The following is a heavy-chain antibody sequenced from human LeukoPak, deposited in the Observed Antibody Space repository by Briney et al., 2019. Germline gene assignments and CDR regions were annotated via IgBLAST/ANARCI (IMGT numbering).Heavy chain of an antibody. CDR1: GFTFSSYA. J-gene: IGHJ6*02. D-gene: IGHD2-15*01. CDR2: ISGSAGST. Sequence: GGSLRLSCAASGFTFSSYAMSWVRQAPGKGLEWVSAISGSAGSTFYADSVKGRFTISRDNSKNTLYLQMSSLKAEDTAVYYCAKVRSPYYYYGMDVWGQGTTVTVSS. CDR3: AKVRSPYYYYGMDV. V-gene: IGHV3-23*01.